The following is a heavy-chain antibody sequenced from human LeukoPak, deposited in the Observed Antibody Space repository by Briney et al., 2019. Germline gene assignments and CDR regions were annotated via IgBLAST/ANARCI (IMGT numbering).Heavy chain of an antibody. J-gene: IGHJ3*02. CDR3: AKLSTWSLKAFEI. D-gene: IGHD2/OR15-2a*01. CDR2: ISGNGGST. CDR1: GFTFTGYA. V-gene: IGHV3-23*01. Sequence: PGGSLRLSRAASGFTFTGYAMSWVRQAPGKGLEWVSTISGNGGSTYYADSVKGRFTISRDNSKNTLYLQMNSLRAEDTAVYYCAKLSTWSLKAFEIWGQGTMVTISS.